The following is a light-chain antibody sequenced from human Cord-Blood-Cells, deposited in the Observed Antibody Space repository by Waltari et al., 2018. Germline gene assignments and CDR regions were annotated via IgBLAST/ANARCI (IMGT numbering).Light chain of an antibody. V-gene: IGKV4-1*01. Sequence: DIVMTQSPDSLAVSVGERATINCKSSKSVLYSSNNKNYLAWYQQKPGQPPKLLIYWASTRESGVPDRFSGSGSGTDFTLTISSLQAEDVAVYYCEQYYSTPYTFGQGTKLEIK. CDR3: EQYYSTPYT. J-gene: IGKJ2*01. CDR1: KSVLYSSNNKNY. CDR2: WAS.